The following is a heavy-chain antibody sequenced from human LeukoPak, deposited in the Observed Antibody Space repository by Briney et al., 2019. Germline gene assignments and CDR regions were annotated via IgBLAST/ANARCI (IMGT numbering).Heavy chain of an antibody. CDR2: ISNDGNNE. J-gene: IGHJ5*02. Sequence: GGSLRLSCAASGFTFTNYAMRWVRQAPGKGLEWVAVISNDGNNEFYADSVKGRFTISRDSSKNTLYLQLGSLRAEDTALYYCTRVLYSSTWSPYSWGQGTLVTVSS. CDR3: TRVLYSSTWSPYS. CDR1: GFTFTNYA. V-gene: IGHV3-30*04. D-gene: IGHD6-13*01.